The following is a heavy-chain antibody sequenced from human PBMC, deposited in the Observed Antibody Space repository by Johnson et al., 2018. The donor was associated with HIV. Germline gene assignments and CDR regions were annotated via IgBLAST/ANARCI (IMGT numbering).Heavy chain of an antibody. Sequence: QVQLVESGGGVVPPGTSLRVSCAASGFTFSSFAMHWVRQAPGKGLEWVAFISYDGSNKYYADSVKGRFTISRDNSKNTLYLQMNSLRADDTAVYYCASGSHYYDSSELSLAFDIWGQVTMVTVSS. V-gene: IGHV3-30*04. CDR2: ISYDGSNK. J-gene: IGHJ3*02. D-gene: IGHD3-22*01. CDR3: ASGSHYYDSSELSLAFDI. CDR1: GFTFSSFA.